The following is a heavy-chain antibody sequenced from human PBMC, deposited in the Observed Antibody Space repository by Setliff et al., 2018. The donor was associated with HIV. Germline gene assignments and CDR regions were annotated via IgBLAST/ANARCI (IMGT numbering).Heavy chain of an antibody. CDR1: GYTFTTYD. V-gene: IGHV1-8*02. Sequence: ASVKVSCKASGYTFTTYDINWVRQATGQGLEWMGWMNPNSGNTGYAERFQGRVTMTRDTSISTVYMELTSLRSEDMAVYYCARVPFRSAWFSGGHDAFDIWGQGTMVTVSS. CDR3: ARVPFRSAWFSGGHDAFDI. J-gene: IGHJ3*02. D-gene: IGHD6-19*01. CDR2: MNPNSGNT.